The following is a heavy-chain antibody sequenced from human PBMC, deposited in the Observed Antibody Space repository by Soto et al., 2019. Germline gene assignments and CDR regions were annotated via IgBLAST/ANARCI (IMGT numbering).Heavy chain of an antibody. J-gene: IGHJ6*02. V-gene: IGHV4-59*01. D-gene: IGHD2-2*01. Sequence: SETLSLTCTVSGGSISSYYWSWIRQPPGKGLEWIGYMYNTGSTIYNPSLKSRVTISVDTSKNQFSLELSSLRSEDTAVYYCAAVGDIVVVPAARLYSGMDVWGQGTTVTVSS. CDR2: MYNTGST. CDR1: GGSISSYY. CDR3: AAVGDIVVVPAARLYSGMDV.